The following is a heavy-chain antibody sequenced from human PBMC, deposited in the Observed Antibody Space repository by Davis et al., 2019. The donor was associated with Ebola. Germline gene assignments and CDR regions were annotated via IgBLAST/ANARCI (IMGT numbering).Heavy chain of an antibody. CDR3: AREGYYYDSSGYHRGGFDF. D-gene: IGHD3-22*01. CDR1: GGSISSYY. V-gene: IGHV4-59*01. J-gene: IGHJ4*02. Sequence: MPSETLSLTCTVSGGSISSYYWSWIRQPPGKGLEWVGYIYYSGSPNYNPSHSGHTNYNPSLKSRVTISVDTSKNQFSLKLSSVTAADTAMYYCAREGYYYDSSGYHRGGFDFWGQGTLVTVSS. CDR2: IYYSGSPNYNPSHSGHT.